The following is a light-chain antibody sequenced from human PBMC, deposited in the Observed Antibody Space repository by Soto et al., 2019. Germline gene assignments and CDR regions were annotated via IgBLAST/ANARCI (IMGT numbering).Light chain of an antibody. CDR3: QQRSNWPPIT. CDR1: QNVSSY. J-gene: IGKJ5*01. V-gene: IGKV3-11*01. CDR2: DAS. Sequence: EIVLTQSPATLSLSPGERATLSCRASQNVSSYLAWYQQKPGQALRLLIYDASNRATGIPARFSGSGSGTEFTLTISSLEPEDFAVYYCQQRSNWPPITFGQGTRLEIK.